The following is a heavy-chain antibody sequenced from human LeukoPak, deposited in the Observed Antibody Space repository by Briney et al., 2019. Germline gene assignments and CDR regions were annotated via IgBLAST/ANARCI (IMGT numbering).Heavy chain of an antibody. J-gene: IGHJ4*02. CDR2: IYHSGST. CDR1: GGSISSGGYS. Sequence: SETPSLTCAVSGGSISSGGYSWSWTRQPPGKGLEWIGYIYHSGSTYYNPSLKSRVTISVDRSKNQFSLKLSSVTAADTAVYYCARGSNWNSYDYWGQGTLVTVSS. CDR3: ARGSNWNSYDY. V-gene: IGHV4-30-2*01. D-gene: IGHD1-1*01.